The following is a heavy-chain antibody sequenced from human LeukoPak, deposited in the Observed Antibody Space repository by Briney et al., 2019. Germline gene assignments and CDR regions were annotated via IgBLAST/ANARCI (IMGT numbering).Heavy chain of an antibody. D-gene: IGHD6-19*01. CDR2: ISAYNGNT. CDR3: AREPLGSGVYYYYMDV. V-gene: IGHV1-18*01. J-gene: IGHJ6*03. CDR1: GYTFTSYG. Sequence: GASVKVSCKASGYTFTSYGISWVRQAPGQGLEWMGWISAYNGNTNYAQKLQGRVTMTTDTSTSTAYMELRSLRSDDTAVYYCAREPLGSGVYYYYMDVWGKGTTVTVSS.